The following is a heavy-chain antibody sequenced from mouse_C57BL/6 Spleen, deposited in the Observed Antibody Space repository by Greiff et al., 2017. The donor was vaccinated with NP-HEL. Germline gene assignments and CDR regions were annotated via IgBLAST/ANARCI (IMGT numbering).Heavy chain of an antibody. J-gene: IGHJ3*01. V-gene: IGHV1-82*01. Sequence: QVQLQQSGPELVKPGASVKISCKASGYAFSSSWMNWVKQRPGKGLEWIGRIYPGDGDTNYNGKFKGKATLTADKSSSTAYMQLSSLTSEDSAVYFCARVSDSSGFFAYWGQGTLVTVSA. D-gene: IGHD3-2*02. CDR3: ARVSDSSGFFAY. CDR1: GYAFSSSW. CDR2: IYPGDGDT.